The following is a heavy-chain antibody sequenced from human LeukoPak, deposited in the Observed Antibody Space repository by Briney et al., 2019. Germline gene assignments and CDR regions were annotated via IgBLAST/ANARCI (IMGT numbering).Heavy chain of an antibody. Sequence: SETLSLTCAVYGGSFSDYYWSWIRQPPGKGLEWIGEINHSGRTNYNPALMSRVTISVDTSKYQFSLKLSSVTAADTAVYYCARGRTDIVVVVAAPALDYWGQGTLVTVSS. CDR1: GGSFSDYY. CDR3: ARGRTDIVVVVAAPALDY. D-gene: IGHD2-15*01. CDR2: INHSGRT. V-gene: IGHV4-34*01. J-gene: IGHJ4*02.